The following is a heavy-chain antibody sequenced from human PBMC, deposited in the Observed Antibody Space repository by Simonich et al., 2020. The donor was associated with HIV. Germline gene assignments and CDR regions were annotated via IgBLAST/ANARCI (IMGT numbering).Heavy chain of an antibody. CDR2: IKHSGST. V-gene: IGHV4-34*02. Sequence: QVQLQQWGAGLLKPSETLSLTCAVYGGSFSGYYWSWIRQPPGKGLEWIGEIKHSGSTNYNPSLKRRVTISVDTSKNQFSLKLSSVTAADTAVYYCAREFVYYGSGLSPSWFDPWGQGTLVTVSS. CDR3: AREFVYYGSGLSPSWFDP. J-gene: IGHJ5*02. CDR1: GGSFSGYY. D-gene: IGHD3-10*01.